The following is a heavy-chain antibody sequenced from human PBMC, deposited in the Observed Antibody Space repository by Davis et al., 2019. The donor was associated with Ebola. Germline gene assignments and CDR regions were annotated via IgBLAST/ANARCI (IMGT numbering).Heavy chain of an antibody. CDR1: GFTFSSYA. V-gene: IGHV3-23*01. D-gene: IGHD1-26*01. CDR3: ARDRVTVGATGPNYYGMDV. CDR2: ISGIGGTT. J-gene: IGHJ6*02. Sequence: GESLKISCAASGFTFSSYAMSWVRQAPGKGLEWVSAISGIGGTTYYADSVKGRFTISRDNSKNTLYLQMNSLRAEDTAVYYCARDRVTVGATGPNYYGMDVWGQGTTVTVSS.